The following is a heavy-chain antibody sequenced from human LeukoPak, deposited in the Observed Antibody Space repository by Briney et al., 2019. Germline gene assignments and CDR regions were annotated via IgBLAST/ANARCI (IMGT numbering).Heavy chain of an antibody. V-gene: IGHV4-34*01. CDR3: ARHYGP. Sequence: PSETLSLTCAVYGGSFSGYYWSWIRQPPGKGLEWIGEINHSGSTTYNSSLKSRVTISLDTSKNQFSLKLSSVTAADTAVYYCARHYGPWGQGTLVTVSS. J-gene: IGHJ5*02. D-gene: IGHD3-16*01. CDR1: GGSFSGYY. CDR2: INHSGST.